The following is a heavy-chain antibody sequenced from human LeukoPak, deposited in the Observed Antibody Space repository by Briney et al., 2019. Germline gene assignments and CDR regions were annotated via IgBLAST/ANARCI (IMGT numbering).Heavy chain of an antibody. V-gene: IGHV4-39*01. Sequence: PSETLSLTCTASGGSISSSSYYWGWIRQPPGKGLEWIGSIYYSGSTYYNPSLKSRVTISVDTSKNQFSLKLSSVTAADTAVYYCARMYYYDSSGYPFDYWGQGTLVTVSS. CDR2: IYYSGST. CDR3: ARMYYYDSSGYPFDY. CDR1: GGSISSSSYY. D-gene: IGHD3-22*01. J-gene: IGHJ4*02.